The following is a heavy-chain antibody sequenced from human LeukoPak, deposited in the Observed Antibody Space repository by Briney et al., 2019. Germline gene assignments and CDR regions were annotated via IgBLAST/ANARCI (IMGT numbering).Heavy chain of an antibody. CDR1: GFTFSSYA. D-gene: IGHD2-2*01. Sequence: QVQLVESGGGVVQPGRSLRLSCAASGFTFSSYAMHWVRQAPGKGLEWVAVISYDGSNKYYADSVKGRFTISRDNSKNTLYLQMNSLRVDDTAVYYCARDSSKGYCSSTSCYRAFFDYWGQGTLVTVSS. J-gene: IGHJ4*02. CDR3: ARDSSKGYCSSTSCYRAFFDY. CDR2: ISYDGSNK. V-gene: IGHV3-30-3*01.